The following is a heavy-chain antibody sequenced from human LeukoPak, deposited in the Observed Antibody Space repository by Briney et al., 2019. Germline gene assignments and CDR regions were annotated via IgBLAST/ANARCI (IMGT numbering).Heavy chain of an antibody. CDR2: ISSSSSYI. CDR1: GFTFSSYS. V-gene: IGHV3-21*01. D-gene: IGHD3-22*01. J-gene: IGHJ4*02. Sequence: PGGSLRLSCAASGFTFSSYSMNWVRQAPGKGLEWVSSISSSSSYIYYADSVKGRFTISRDNAKNSLYLQMNSLRAEDTAVYYCARQVGGNYYDNALYYFDYWGQGTLVTVSS. CDR3: ARQVGGNYYDNALYYFDY.